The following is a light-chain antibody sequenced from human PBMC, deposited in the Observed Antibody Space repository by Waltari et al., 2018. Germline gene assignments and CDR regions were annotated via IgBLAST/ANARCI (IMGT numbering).Light chain of an antibody. CDR3: SSYAGSNTVV. CDR2: EVF. Sequence: QSALTQPPSASGSPGQSVTISCTGTSSDVGGYSYVSWYQQHPGNAPKLIIFEVFPRPSGVPDRFSGSKSGNPASLPVSGLQAEDEADYYCSSYAGSNTVVFGGGTKLTVL. V-gene: IGLV2-8*01. CDR1: SSDVGGYSY. J-gene: IGLJ2*01.